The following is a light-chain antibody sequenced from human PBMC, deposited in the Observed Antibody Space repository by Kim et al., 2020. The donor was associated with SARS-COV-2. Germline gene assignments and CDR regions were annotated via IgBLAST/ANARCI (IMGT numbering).Light chain of an antibody. Sequence: QSVLTQPPSTSGAPGQSVTIACTGSNSNIGAGYEVHWYQQLPGTAPKLLIYNDYRRPAGVPDRFSGSRSATSASLAITGLQAEDEADYYCQSYDTGLSVIIFGGGTQLTVL. CDR2: NDY. CDR1: NSNIGAGYE. J-gene: IGLJ2*01. CDR3: QSYDTGLSVII. V-gene: IGLV1-40*01.